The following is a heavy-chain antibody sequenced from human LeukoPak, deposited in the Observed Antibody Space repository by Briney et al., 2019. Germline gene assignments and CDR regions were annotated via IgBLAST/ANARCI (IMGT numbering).Heavy chain of an antibody. CDR2: IYSDNT. CDR3: AKFPLMVYAQFYYYMDV. V-gene: IGHV3-53*01. CDR1: GFTVSSNS. D-gene: IGHD2-8*01. J-gene: IGHJ6*03. Sequence: GGSLRLSCTVSGFTVSSNSMSWVRQAPGKGLEWVSFIYSDNTHYSDSVKGRFTISRDNSKNTLYLQMNSLRAEDTAVYYCAKFPLMVYAQFYYYMDVWGKGTTVTVSS.